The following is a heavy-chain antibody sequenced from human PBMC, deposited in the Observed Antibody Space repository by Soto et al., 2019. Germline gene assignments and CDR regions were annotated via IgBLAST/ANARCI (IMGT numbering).Heavy chain of an antibody. Sequence: ASVKVSCKASGYTFTSYDINWARQATGQGLEWMGWMNPNSGNTGYAQKFQGRVTMTRNTSISTAYMELSSLRSEDTAVYYCARGYDFWSGYYFWYYYGMDVWGQGTTVTVSS. V-gene: IGHV1-8*01. CDR3: ARGYDFWSGYYFWYYYGMDV. CDR1: GYTFTSYD. J-gene: IGHJ6*02. CDR2: MNPNSGNT. D-gene: IGHD3-3*01.